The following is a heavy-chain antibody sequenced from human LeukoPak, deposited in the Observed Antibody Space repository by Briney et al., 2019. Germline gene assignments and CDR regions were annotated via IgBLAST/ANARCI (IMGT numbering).Heavy chain of an antibody. V-gene: IGHV3-23*01. Sequence: GGSLRLSCAASGFTFSSYAMSWVRQAPGKGLEWVSAISGSGGSTYYADSVKGRFTISRDNSKNTLYLQMNSLRAEDTAVYYCAKNLLGSESFSWYFDLWGRGTLVTVSS. J-gene: IGHJ2*01. CDR1: GFTFSSYA. D-gene: IGHD1-26*01. CDR3: AKNLLGSESFSWYFDL. CDR2: ISGSGGST.